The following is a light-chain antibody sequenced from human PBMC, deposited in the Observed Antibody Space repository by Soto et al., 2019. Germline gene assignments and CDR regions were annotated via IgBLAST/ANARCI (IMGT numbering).Light chain of an antibody. Sequence: QSALTQPASVSGSPGQSITISCTGTSSDVGGYNYVSWYQQHPGKAPKLMIYEVSNRPSGVCNRFSGSKSGNTASLTISGLQAEDEADYYCSSYTSSSTLSWVFGGGTKLTVL. J-gene: IGLJ3*02. CDR1: SSDVGGYNY. CDR3: SSYTSSSTLSWV. CDR2: EVS. V-gene: IGLV2-14*01.